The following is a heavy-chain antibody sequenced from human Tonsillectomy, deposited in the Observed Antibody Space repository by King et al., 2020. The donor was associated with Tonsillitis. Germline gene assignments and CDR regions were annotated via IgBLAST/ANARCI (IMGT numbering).Heavy chain of an antibody. CDR3: ARGRAYCSGGSCYKDYSYYGMYV. CDR1: GDSVSSNSAA. CDR2: TYYRSKWYN. J-gene: IGHJ6*02. D-gene: IGHD2-15*01. V-gene: IGHV6-1*01. Sequence: VQLQQSGPGLVKPSQTLSLTCAISGDSVSSNSAAWNWIRQSPSRGLEWLGRTYYRSKWYNDYAVSVKSRITINPDTSKNKFSLQLNSVTPEATAVYYCARGRAYCSGGSCYKDYSYYGMYVCGQGTTVTVSS.